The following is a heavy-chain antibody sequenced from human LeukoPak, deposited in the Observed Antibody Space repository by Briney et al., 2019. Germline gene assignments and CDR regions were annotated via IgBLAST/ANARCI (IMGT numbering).Heavy chain of an antibody. CDR1: GITLSNYG. Sequence: GGSLRLSCAVSGITLSNYGMSWVRQAPGKGLEWVAGISDSGGSTKYADSVKGRFTISRDNPKNTLYLQMNSLRVEDTAVYFCTKRGVVIRVILVGFHKQAYYFDSWGQGALVTVSS. CDR2: ISDSGGST. D-gene: IGHD3-22*01. J-gene: IGHJ4*02. CDR3: TKRGVVIRVILVGFHKQAYYFDS. V-gene: IGHV3-23*01.